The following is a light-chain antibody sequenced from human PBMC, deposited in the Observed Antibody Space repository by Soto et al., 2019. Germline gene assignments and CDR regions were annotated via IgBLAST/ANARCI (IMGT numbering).Light chain of an antibody. CDR3: QQYGSSLYT. CDR1: QSVSSSY. J-gene: IGKJ2*01. CDR2: GAS. Sequence: EIVLTQSPGTLSLSPGERATLSCRASQSVSSSYLAWYQQKPGQAPRLLIYGASSRATGIPDRFSGSGSGTDFTFTISRLEPEDFAVYYCQQYGSSLYTFGQGTKLEIK. V-gene: IGKV3-20*01.